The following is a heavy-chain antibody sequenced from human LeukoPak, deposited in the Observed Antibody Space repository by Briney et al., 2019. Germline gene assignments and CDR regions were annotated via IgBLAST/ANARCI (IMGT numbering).Heavy chain of an antibody. CDR3: AKVAAQYSSSPIDS. V-gene: IGHV3-23*01. J-gene: IGHJ4*02. CDR2: ISASGVGT. CDR1: GFTFSSYA. Sequence: PGGSLRLSCAASGFTFSSYAMTWVRQPPGKGLGWVSGISASGVGTYYADSVKGRFTISRANFKDTLYMQMNSLRDEDTAVYYCAKVAAQYSSSPIDSWGQGTLVTVSS. D-gene: IGHD6-13*01.